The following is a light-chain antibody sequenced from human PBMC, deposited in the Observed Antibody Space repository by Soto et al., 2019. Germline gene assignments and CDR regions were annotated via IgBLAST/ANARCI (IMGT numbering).Light chain of an antibody. J-gene: IGKJ1*01. CDR1: QGVFSRFRNKNY. V-gene: IGKV4-1*01. CDR2: WAS. CDR3: QQYYTTPTWT. Sequence: DIVMTQSPDSLTLSLGERATINCKSSQGVFSRFRNKNYLGWFQQKPGQTPRLLIYWASTRESGVSDRFSGSGSGTDFTLTIDSLQAEDVAVYYCQQYYTTPTWTFGQGTKVDTK.